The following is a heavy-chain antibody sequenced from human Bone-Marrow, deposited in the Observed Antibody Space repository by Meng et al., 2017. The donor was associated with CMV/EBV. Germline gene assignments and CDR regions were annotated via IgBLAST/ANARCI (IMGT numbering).Heavy chain of an antibody. D-gene: IGHD4-23*01. CDR2: ISSSSSYI. Sequence: GGSLRLSCAASGFTFSSYSMNWVRQAPGKGLEWVSSISSSSSYIYYADSVKGRFTISRDNSKNTLYLQMNSLRAEDTAVYYCAKGQLYGGNFDYDAFDIWGQGTMVTVSS. CDR1: GFTFSSYS. CDR3: AKGQLYGGNFDYDAFDI. V-gene: IGHV3-21*01. J-gene: IGHJ3*02.